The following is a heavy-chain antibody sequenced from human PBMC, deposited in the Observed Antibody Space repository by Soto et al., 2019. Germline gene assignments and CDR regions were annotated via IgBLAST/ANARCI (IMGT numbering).Heavy chain of an antibody. CDR3: AKVVLMVYAPIFDY. Sequence: EVQLLESGGGLVQPGGSLRLSCAASGFTFSSYAMSWVRQAPGKGLEWVSAISGSGGSTYYAGSVKGRFTISRDNSENTLYLQMNSLRAEDTAVYYCAKVVLMVYAPIFDYWGQGTLVTVSS. CDR1: GFTFSSYA. D-gene: IGHD2-8*01. J-gene: IGHJ4*02. CDR2: ISGSGGST. V-gene: IGHV3-23*01.